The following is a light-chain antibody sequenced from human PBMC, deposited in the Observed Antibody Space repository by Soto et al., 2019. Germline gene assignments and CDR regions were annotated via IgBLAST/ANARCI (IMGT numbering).Light chain of an antibody. V-gene: IGLV1-51*01. CDR3: RTWDTSRSAFYV. Sequence: QSVLTQPPSVSAAPGQTVTISCAGSSSHIGSNYVSWYQHLPGTAPKLLIFDNTKRPSDIPDRFSGFQSGTSATLDIAGLQTGDEADYYCRTWDTSRSAFYVFGTGTKLTGL. CDR2: DNT. J-gene: IGLJ1*01. CDR1: SSHIGSNY.